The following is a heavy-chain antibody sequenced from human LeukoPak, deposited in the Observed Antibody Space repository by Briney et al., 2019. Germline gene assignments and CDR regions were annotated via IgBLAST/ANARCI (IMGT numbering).Heavy chain of an antibody. D-gene: IGHD3-22*01. J-gene: IGHJ4*02. CDR1: GGSISSSSYY. CDR2: IYYSGST. V-gene: IGHV4-39*01. Sequence: SETLSLTCTVSGGSISSSSYYWGWIRQPPGKGLEWIGRIYYSGSTYYNPSLKRRVTISVDTSKIQFSMKLSSVTAADTAVYYCASYSSGYYYVLDYWGQGTLVTVSS. CDR3: ASYSSGYYYVLDY.